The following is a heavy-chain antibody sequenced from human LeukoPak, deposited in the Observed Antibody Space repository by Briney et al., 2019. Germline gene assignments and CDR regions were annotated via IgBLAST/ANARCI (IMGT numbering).Heavy chain of an antibody. CDR1: GFTFSSYW. D-gene: IGHD2-21*02. CDR3: ARDPYQGNCGGDCYGAFDL. V-gene: IGHV3-7*01. CDR2: IKQDGSEK. Sequence: GGSLRLSCAVSGFTFSSYWMSWVRQAPGKGLEWVANIKQDGSEKYYVDSVKGRFTISRDNAKNSLYLQMNGLRAEDTAVYYCARDPYQGNCGGDCYGAFDLWGLGTMVTVSS. J-gene: IGHJ3*01.